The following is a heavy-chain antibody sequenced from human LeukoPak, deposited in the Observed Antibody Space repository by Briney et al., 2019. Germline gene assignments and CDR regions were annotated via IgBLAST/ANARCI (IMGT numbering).Heavy chain of an antibody. D-gene: IGHD3-22*01. V-gene: IGHV1-18*01. CDR1: GYTFTSYG. CDR2: ISAYNGNT. J-gene: IGHJ4*02. Sequence: EASVKVSCKASGYTFTSYGISWVRQAPGQGLEWMGWISAYNGNTNYAQKLQGRVTMTTDTSTSTAYMELRSLRSDDTAVYYCARGLSYYYDSSGYYYDHFDYWGQGTLVTVSS. CDR3: ARGLSYYYDSSGYYYDHFDY.